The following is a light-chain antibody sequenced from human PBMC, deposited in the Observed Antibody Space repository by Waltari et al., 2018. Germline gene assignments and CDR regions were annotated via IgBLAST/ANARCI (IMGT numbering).Light chain of an antibody. CDR3: QSFDDANNVV. J-gene: IGLJ2*01. Sequence: NFRRTQPHSPSESPGTTVTISCTGSSCSVAINYVQWYKQRPGSAPTTVICENSRRPSGVPDRFSGSIDTSSNSASLSIFGLKSEDEADYYCQSFDDANNVVFGGGTKLTVL. V-gene: IGLV6-57*02. CDR1: SCSVAINY. CDR2: ENS.